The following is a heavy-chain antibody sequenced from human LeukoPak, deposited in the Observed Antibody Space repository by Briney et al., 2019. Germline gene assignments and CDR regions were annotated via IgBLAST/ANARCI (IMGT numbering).Heavy chain of an antibody. CDR2: IYYSGST. Sequence: SETLSLTCTVSGGSISSSSYYWGWIRQPPGKGLEWIGSIYYSGSTYYNPSLKSRVTISVDTSKNQFSLKLSSVTAADTAVYYCERLYYYYYYMDVWGKGTTVTVSS. J-gene: IGHJ6*03. V-gene: IGHV4-39*07. CDR3: ERLYYYYYYMDV. CDR1: GGSISSSSYY.